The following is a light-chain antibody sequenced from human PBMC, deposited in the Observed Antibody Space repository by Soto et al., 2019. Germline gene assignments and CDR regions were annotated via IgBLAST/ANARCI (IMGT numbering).Light chain of an antibody. CDR2: GAS. J-gene: IGKJ1*01. V-gene: IGKV3-15*01. CDR1: QSVSSD. CDR3: QQYNNWPWT. Sequence: EILFTQSPATLSLAPGGRANLSRRASQSVSSDLAWYQQKPGQAPRLLIYGASTRATGIPDRFSGSGSGTEFTLTISSLQSEDFAVYYCQQYNNWPWTFGQGTKVDIK.